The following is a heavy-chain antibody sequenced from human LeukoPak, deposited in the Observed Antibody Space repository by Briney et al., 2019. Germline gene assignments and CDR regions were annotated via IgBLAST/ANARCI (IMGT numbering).Heavy chain of an antibody. CDR2: ISSSGSTI. CDR1: GFTFSSYE. CDR3: ARVKIVNYYDSSGYYYPVGYFDY. Sequence: PGGSLRLSCAASGFTFSSYEMNWVRQAPGKGLEWVSYISSSGSTIYYADSVKGRFTISRDNAKNSLYLQMNSLRAEDTAVYYCARVKIVNYYDSSGYYYPVGYFDYWGQGTLVTVSS. J-gene: IGHJ4*02. V-gene: IGHV3-48*03. D-gene: IGHD3-22*01.